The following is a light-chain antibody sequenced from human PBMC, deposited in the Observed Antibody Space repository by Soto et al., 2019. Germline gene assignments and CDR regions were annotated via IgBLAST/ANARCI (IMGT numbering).Light chain of an antibody. CDR1: SGHSNYA. CDR3: KAWGDGIVL. CDR2: LNSDGSH. Sequence: QSVLTQSPSASASLGASVKLTCTLTSGHSNYAVSWHQQQPEKGPRYLVSLNSDGSHHKGDAIPDRFAGSSSGAERYLTISRLQSEYEADSYCKAWGDGIVLFGGGTKLTVL. V-gene: IGLV4-69*01. J-gene: IGLJ2*01.